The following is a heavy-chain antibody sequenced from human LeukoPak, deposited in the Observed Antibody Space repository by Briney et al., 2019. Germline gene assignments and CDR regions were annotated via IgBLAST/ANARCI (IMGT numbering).Heavy chain of an antibody. CDR3: ANGPYYDSSGYRGRDRANFDY. CDR1: GGSISSYY. V-gene: IGHV4-59*01. Sequence: SETLSLTCTVSGGSISSYYWSWIRQPPGKGLEWIGYIYYSGSTNYNPSLKSRVTISVDTSKNQFSLKLSSVTAADTAVYYCANGPYYDSSGYRGRDRANFDYWGQGTLVTVSS. CDR2: IYYSGST. J-gene: IGHJ4*02. D-gene: IGHD3-22*01.